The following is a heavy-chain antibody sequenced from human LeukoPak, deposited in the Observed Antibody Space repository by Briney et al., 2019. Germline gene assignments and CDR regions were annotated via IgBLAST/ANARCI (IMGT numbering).Heavy chain of an antibody. J-gene: IGHJ4*02. V-gene: IGHV4-34*01. CDR3: ARARPIKKQLEKRTFDY. Sequence: SETLSLTCGAYGGSFSGYYWSWIRQPPGKGLEWIGEINHSGSNNYNPSLKSRVTIPVDTSKNQFSLKLTSVTAADTAVYYCARARPIKKQLEKRTFDYWGQGTLVTVSS. D-gene: IGHD6-13*01. CDR1: GGSFSGYY. CDR2: INHSGSN.